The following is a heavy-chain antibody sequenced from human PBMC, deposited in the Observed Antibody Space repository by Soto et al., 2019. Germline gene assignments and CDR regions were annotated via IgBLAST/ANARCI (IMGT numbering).Heavy chain of an antibody. V-gene: IGHV4-59*01. Sequence: SETLSLTCTVSGGSMSSFYWSWVRQPPGKGLECIGYIYYDGSTNYNPSLESRVTISIDTSKNQFSLKLSSVTVADTAVYYCARGGWYRDLWGQGTMVTVSS. CDR3: ARGGWYRDL. D-gene: IGHD6-19*01. CDR1: GGSMSSFY. CDR2: IYYDGST. J-gene: IGHJ5*02.